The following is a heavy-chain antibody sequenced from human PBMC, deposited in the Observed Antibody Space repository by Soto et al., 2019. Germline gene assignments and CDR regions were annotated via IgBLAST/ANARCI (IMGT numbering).Heavy chain of an antibody. J-gene: IGHJ3*02. CDR2: IYYSGST. CDR1: GGSVSSGSYY. Sequence: SETLPLTCTVSGGSVSSGSYYWSWIRQPPGKGLEWIGYIYYSGSTNYNPSLKSRVTISVDTSKNQFSLKLSSVTAADTAVYYCARDYDILTGPAFDIWGQGTMVTVSS. V-gene: IGHV4-61*01. CDR3: ARDYDILTGPAFDI. D-gene: IGHD3-9*01.